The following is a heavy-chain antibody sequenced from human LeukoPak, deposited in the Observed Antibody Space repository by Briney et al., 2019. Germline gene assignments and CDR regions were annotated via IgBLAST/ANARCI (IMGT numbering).Heavy chain of an antibody. V-gene: IGHV4-61*02. Sequence: SETLSLTCTVSGGSISSGSYYWSWIRQPAGKGLEWIGRIYTSGSTNYNPSLKSRVTISVDTSKNQFSLKLSSVTAADTAVYYCARYYDSSGYIDYWAREPWSPSPQ. CDR1: GGSISSGSYY. CDR3: ARYYDSSGYIDY. J-gene: IGHJ4*02. CDR2: IYTSGST. D-gene: IGHD3-22*01.